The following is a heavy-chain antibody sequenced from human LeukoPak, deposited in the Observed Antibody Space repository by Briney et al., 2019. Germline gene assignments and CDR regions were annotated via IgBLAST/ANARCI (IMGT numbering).Heavy chain of an antibody. CDR2: ISSSGSTI. D-gene: IGHD3-22*01. V-gene: IGHV3-11*01. CDR1: GFIFSDYY. Sequence: KTGGSLRLSCAASGFIFSDYYMSWIRQAPGRGLEWVSYISSSGSTIYYADSVKGRFTISRDNAKNSLYLQMNSLRAEDTAVYYCARESRGYYDSSGYGYWGQGTLVTVSS. J-gene: IGHJ4*02. CDR3: ARESRGYYDSSGYGY.